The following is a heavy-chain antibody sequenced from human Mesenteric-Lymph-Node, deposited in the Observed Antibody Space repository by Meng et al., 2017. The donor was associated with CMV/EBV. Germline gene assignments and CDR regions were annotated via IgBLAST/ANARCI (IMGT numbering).Heavy chain of an antibody. V-gene: IGHV4-34*01. D-gene: IGHD1-1*01. CDR1: GGSCSGYY. Sequence: VYGGSCSGYYGSWIRQPPGKGLEWIGEINHSGSTNYNPSLKSRVTISVDTSKNQFSLKLSSVTAADTAVYYCARAELQLERHYYFDYWDQGTLVTVSS. J-gene: IGHJ4*02. CDR2: INHSGST. CDR3: ARAELQLERHYYFDY.